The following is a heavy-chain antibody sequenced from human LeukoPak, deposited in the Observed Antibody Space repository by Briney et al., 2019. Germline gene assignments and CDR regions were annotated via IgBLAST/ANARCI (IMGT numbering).Heavy chain of an antibody. CDR2: IRYDGSNK. CDR1: GFTFSSYG. D-gene: IGHD3-22*01. CDR3: AKDLMIVVVPTHY. V-gene: IGHV3-30*02. J-gene: IGHJ4*02. Sequence: PGGSLRLSCAAWGFTFSSYGMHWVRQAPAKGLEWVAFIRYDGSNKYYADSVKGRFTISRDNSKNTLYLQMNSLRAEDTAVYYCAKDLMIVVVPTHYWGQGTLVTVPS.